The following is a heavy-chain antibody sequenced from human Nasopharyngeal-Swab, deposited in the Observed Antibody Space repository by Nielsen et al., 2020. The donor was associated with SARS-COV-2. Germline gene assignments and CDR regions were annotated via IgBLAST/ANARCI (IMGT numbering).Heavy chain of an antibody. CDR1: GGSISSGNAWNY. CDR2: IYASGTT. CDR3: ARDFSH. Sequence: LRLSCTVSGGSISSGNAWNYWTWIRHTAGKGLEWIGRIYASGTTDYNPSLKSRVTMSLGTSKNQFSLTLTSVTAADTAIYYCARDFSHWGQGTLVTVSS. V-gene: IGHV4-61*02. J-gene: IGHJ4*02.